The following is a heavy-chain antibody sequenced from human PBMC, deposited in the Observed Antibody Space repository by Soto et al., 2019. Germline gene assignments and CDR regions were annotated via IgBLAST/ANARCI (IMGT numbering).Heavy chain of an antibody. CDR3: ARDHGDSSGYYSGYFDL. CDR2: INPNSGGT. Sequence: QVQLVQSWAEVKKPGASVKVSCKASGYTFTGYYMHWVRQGPGQGLEWMGWINPNSGGTNHAQKFQGRVTMTRDTSTSTAYMGLSRLRSDDTAGYYCARDHGDSSGYYSGYFDLWGRGTLVTVSS. D-gene: IGHD3-22*01. V-gene: IGHV1-2*02. J-gene: IGHJ2*01. CDR1: GYTFTGYY.